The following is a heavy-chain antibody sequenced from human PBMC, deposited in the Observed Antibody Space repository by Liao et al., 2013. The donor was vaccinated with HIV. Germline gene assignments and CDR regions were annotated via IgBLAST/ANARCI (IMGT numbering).Heavy chain of an antibody. CDR1: GGSISSYF. V-gene: IGHV4-59*01. CDR2: VYYSGST. Sequence: QVQLQESGPGLVKPSETLSLTCTVSGGSISSYFWSWIRQPPGKGLEWIGYVYYSGSTIYNPSLKSRATISVDTSKNQFSLKLSSVTAADTAVYYCASAKHGYPYYSDYWGQGTLVTVSS. D-gene: IGHD5-24*01. J-gene: IGHJ4*02. CDR3: ASAKHGYPYYSDY.